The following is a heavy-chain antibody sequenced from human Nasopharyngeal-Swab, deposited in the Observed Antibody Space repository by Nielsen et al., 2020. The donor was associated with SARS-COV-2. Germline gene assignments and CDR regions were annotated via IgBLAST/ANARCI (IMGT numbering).Heavy chain of an antibody. CDR3: ARESLPSYYDDSRGYAGYAFDI. Sequence: SVMVSCKASGDTFNNNAISWVRQAPGQGLEWMGGIIPIYGTTNRAQKFQGRLTITADDTTNTAYMELSSLRSEDTAVYYCARESLPSYYDDSRGYAGYAFDIWGQGTMVTVSS. V-gene: IGHV1-69*13. CDR2: IIPIYGTT. J-gene: IGHJ3*02. D-gene: IGHD3-22*01. CDR1: GDTFNNNA.